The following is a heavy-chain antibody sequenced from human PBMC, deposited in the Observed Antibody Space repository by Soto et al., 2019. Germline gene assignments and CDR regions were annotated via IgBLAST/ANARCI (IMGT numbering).Heavy chain of an antibody. CDR2: IYYSGST. Sequence: SETLSLTCTVSGGSISSGGYYWSWIRQHPEKGLEWIGYIYYSGSTYYTPSLKSRVTISRDTSKNQFSLKLSSVTAADTAVYYCARGRYYYDSTGSPTYDSWGQGTLVTVSS. V-gene: IGHV4-31*03. CDR3: ARGRYYYDSTGSPTYDS. J-gene: IGHJ5*01. D-gene: IGHD3-22*01. CDR1: GGSISSGGYY.